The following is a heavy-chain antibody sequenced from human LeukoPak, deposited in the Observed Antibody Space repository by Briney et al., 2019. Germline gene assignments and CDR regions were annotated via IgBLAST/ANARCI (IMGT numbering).Heavy chain of an antibody. CDR3: ARDAKDLWSGHFEL. Sequence: SQTLSLTCTVSGGSINSGDYYWSWIRQPAGKGLEWIGRMYISGSTNYNPSLESRVTISVDTFKNQFSLKLSSVTAADTAVYYCARDAKDLWSGHFELWGQGTLVTVS. CDR2: MYISGST. V-gene: IGHV4-61*02. J-gene: IGHJ4*02. D-gene: IGHD3-3*01. CDR1: GGSINSGDYY.